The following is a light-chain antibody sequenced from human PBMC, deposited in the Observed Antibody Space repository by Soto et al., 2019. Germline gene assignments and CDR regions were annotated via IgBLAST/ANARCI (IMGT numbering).Light chain of an antibody. CDR3: QSCDSRLSGSEV. CDR1: SSNIGAGHD. Sequence: QSVLTQPPSVSGAPGQRVTISCTGSSSNIGAGHDVHWYQHLPGTAPKLLIYGNGNRPSGVPDRFSGSKSGTSASLAITGLQAEDEGDYYCQSCDSRLSGSEVFGTGTKVTVL. J-gene: IGLJ1*01. CDR2: GNG. V-gene: IGLV1-40*01.